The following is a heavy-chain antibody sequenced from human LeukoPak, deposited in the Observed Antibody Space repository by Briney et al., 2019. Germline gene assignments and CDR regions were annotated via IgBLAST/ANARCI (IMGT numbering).Heavy chain of an antibody. CDR2: ISSSSTI. D-gene: IGHD2-2*01. J-gene: IGHJ3*02. CDR1: GFTFSSYS. V-gene: IGHV3-48*01. Sequence: RSGGSLRLSCAASGFTFSSYSMNWVRQAPGKGLEWVSYISSSSTIYYADSVKGRFTISRDNAKNSLYLQMNSLRAEDTAVYYCARDGDIVVVPAANLDAFDIWGQGTMVTVSS. CDR3: ARDGDIVVVPAANLDAFDI.